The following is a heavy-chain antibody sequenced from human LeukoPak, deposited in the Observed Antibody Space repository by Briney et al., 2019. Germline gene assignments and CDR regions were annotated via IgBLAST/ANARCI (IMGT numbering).Heavy chain of an antibody. CDR3: ARGANWGGGKGAFDI. CDR2: IIPIFGTA. Sequence: SVKVSCKASGGTFSSYAISWVRQAPGQGLEWMGGIIPIFGTANYAQKFQGRVTITTDESTSTAYMELSSLRSEDTAVYYCARGANWGGGKGAFDIWDQGTMVTVSS. J-gene: IGHJ3*02. D-gene: IGHD7-27*01. CDR1: GGTFSSYA. V-gene: IGHV1-69*05.